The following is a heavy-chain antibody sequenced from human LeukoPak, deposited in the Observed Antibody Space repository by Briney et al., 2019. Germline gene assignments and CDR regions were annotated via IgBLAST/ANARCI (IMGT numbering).Heavy chain of an antibody. Sequence: SETLSLTCTVSGGSMSSHYWSWVRQPPGKGLEWIAYIFYNGSANYNPSLKSRVAISVDTSKNQFSLKLNSVTPADTAVYYCARGPEKWHWAFNHYMDVWGKGATVTVSS. CDR1: GGSMSSHY. J-gene: IGHJ6*03. CDR2: IFYNGSA. CDR3: ARGPEKWHWAFNHYMDV. D-gene: IGHD5-12*01. V-gene: IGHV4-59*11.